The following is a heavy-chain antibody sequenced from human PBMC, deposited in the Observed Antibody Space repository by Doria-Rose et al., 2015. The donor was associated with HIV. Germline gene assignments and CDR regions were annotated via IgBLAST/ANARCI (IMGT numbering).Heavy chain of an antibody. J-gene: IGHJ4*02. D-gene: IGHD2-2*01. CDR2: INVDNGNT. V-gene: IGHV1-3*01. CDR1: GYTFTRYA. CDR3: AKDRVRVVQAATTLDF. Sequence: QVQLVQSGAEVKKPGASVRVSCKASGYTFTRYAMHWVRQAPGQRPEWMGWINVDNGNTESSQTFQGRLTITRDTSASTANMEMSSLTSDDAAVYYCAKDRVRVVQAATTLDFWGQGTLVTVSS.